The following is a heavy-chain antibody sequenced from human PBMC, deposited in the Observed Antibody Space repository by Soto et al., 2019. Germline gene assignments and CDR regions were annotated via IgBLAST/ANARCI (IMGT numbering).Heavy chain of an antibody. V-gene: IGHV3-23*01. CDR3: AKVGSERYSGQHSDW. D-gene: IGHD5-12*01. J-gene: IGHJ4*02. CDR1: GFTFSNYA. CDR2: ISSSSGST. Sequence: EVQLLESGGGLVQPGGSLRLSCAASGFTFSNYAMNWVRQAPGKGLEWVSAISSSSGSTYYAASVKGRFTISRDNSKNCLYMQMNSLRGDDTAEYYCAKVGSERYSGQHSDWWGQGTLVTISS.